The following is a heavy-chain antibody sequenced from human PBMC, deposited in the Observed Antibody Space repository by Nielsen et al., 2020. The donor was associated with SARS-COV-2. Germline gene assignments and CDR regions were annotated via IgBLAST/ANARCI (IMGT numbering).Heavy chain of an antibody. CDR1: GFTFSSYG. CDR3: ARGNGWGSYFDY. D-gene: IGHD7-27*01. V-gene: IGHV3-30-3*01. CDR2: ISYDGSEK. Sequence: GGSLKISCAASGFTFSSYGMHWVRQAPGKGLEWVAVISYDGSEKYYADSVKGRFTISRDNSENTLYLQINSLRAEDTAVYYCARGNGWGSYFDYWGQGTLVTVSS. J-gene: IGHJ4*02.